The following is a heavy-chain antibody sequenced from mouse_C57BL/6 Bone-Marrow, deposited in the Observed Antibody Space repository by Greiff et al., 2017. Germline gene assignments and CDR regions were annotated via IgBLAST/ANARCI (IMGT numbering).Heavy chain of an antibody. J-gene: IGHJ3*01. CDR1: GYTFTDYY. V-gene: IGHV1-26*01. Sequence: VQLQQSGPELVKPGASVKISCKASGYTFTDYYMNWVKQSHGKSLEWIGDINPNNGGTSYNQKFKGKATLTVDKSSSTAYMELRSLTSEDSAVYYCAPIYYGNEGFAYWGQGTLVTVSA. CDR2: INPNNGGT. CDR3: APIYYGNEGFAY. D-gene: IGHD2-1*01.